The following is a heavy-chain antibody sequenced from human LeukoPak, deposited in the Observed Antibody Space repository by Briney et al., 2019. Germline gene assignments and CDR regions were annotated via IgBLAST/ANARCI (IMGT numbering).Heavy chain of an antibody. CDR3: ASVPASGSGTYYSDY. J-gene: IGHJ4*02. D-gene: IGHD3-10*01. CDR2: IYYSGNT. CDR1: GGSISSASYY. Sequence: SETLSLTCTVSGGSISSASYYWSWIRQPPGKGLEWIGYIYYSGNTYYNPSLKSRVTMSVDTSKNQFSLKLYSVTAADTAVYYCASVPASGSGTYYSDYWGQGILVTVSS. V-gene: IGHV4-30-4*01.